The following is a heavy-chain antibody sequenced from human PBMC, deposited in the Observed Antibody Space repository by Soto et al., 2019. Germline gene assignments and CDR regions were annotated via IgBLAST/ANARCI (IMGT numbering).Heavy chain of an antibody. CDR3: ARSRNLDV. CDR2: ASHTGGT. J-gene: IGHJ6*02. D-gene: IGHD1-1*01. V-gene: IGHV4-34*01. Sequence: QVQVQQWGAGLLKFSETLSLTCAVNGGSFSGWHWNWIRQPPGKGLEWIGEASHTGGTIYNPSLESRVTISVDRSRNQLSLKLTSVSAADTAVYYCARSRNLDVWGPGTTVIVSS. CDR1: GGSFSGWH.